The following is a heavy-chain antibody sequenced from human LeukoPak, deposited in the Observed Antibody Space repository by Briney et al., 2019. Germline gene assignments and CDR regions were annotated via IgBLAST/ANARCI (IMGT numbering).Heavy chain of an antibody. V-gene: IGHV5-51*01. J-gene: IGHJ4*02. D-gene: IGHD6-13*01. CDR3: ARLHSLHYFDF. Sequence: GESLKISCKGFGYRLDTYWIGWVRQMPGKGLEGMGIIYPGDSATRYSPSFQGQVTISADKSISTAYLQWSSLKASDTAMYYCARLHSLHYFDFWGQGTLVTVSS. CDR2: IYPGDSAT. CDR1: GYRLDTYW.